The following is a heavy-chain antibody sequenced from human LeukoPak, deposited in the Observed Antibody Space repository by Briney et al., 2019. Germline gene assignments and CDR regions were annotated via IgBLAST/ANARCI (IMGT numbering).Heavy chain of an antibody. CDR2: ISSSGSTI. CDR1: GFTFSDYY. Sequence: GGPLRLSCAASGFTFSDYYMSWIRQAPGKGLEWVSYISSSGSTIYYADSVKGRFTISRDNAKNSLYLQMNSLRAEDTAVYYCARETTITMVRGVNLWGQGTLVTVSS. CDR3: ARETTITMVRGVNL. D-gene: IGHD3-10*01. J-gene: IGHJ4*02. V-gene: IGHV3-11*04.